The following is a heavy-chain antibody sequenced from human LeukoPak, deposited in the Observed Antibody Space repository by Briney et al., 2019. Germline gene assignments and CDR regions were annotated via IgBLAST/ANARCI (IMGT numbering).Heavy chain of an antibody. Sequence: HGASVKISCKASGCTSTSYAMHWVRQAPGQRLEWMGWINAGNGNTKYSQKFQGRVTITRDTSASTAYMELSSLRSEDTAVYYCARSAMVRGVIKYYFDYWGQGTLVTVSS. CDR2: INAGNGNT. CDR1: GCTSTSYA. V-gene: IGHV1-3*01. CDR3: ARSAMVRGVIKYYFDY. D-gene: IGHD3-10*01. J-gene: IGHJ4*02.